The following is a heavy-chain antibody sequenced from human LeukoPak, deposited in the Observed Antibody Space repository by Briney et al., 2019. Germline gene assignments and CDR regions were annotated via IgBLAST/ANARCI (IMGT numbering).Heavy chain of an antibody. D-gene: IGHD6-13*01. CDR2: IYYSGST. Sequence: PSETLSLTCTVSGGSISSSRYYWGWIRQPPGKGLEWIGSIYYSGSTYYNPSLKSRVTISVDTSKNQFSLKLSSVTAADTAVYYCARAPYSSSWYGSWFDPWGQGTLVTVSS. CDR3: ARAPYSSSWYGSWFDP. J-gene: IGHJ5*02. V-gene: IGHV4-39*01. CDR1: GGSISSSRYY.